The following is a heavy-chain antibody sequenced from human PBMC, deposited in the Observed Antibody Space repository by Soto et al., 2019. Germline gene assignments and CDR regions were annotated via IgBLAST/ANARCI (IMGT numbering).Heavy chain of an antibody. V-gene: IGHV1-69*12. Sequence: QVHLVQSGAEVKKPGSSVKVSCKASGSTFRTNTINWVRQAPGQGPEWMGGTIPLFDTAIYAQNFQGRVTITADESTNTSYMELSSLRSEDTAMYYCATGDYYDNGAYSLYFDYWGQGTLVTVSS. CDR3: ATGDYYDNGAYSLYFDY. CDR1: GSTFRTNT. D-gene: IGHD3-22*01. CDR2: TIPLFDTA. J-gene: IGHJ4*02.